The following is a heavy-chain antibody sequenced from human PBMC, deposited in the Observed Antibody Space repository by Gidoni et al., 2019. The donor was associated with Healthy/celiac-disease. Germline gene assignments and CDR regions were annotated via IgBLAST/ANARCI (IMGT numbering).Heavy chain of an antibody. CDR1: GGSISRYY. J-gene: IGHJ4*02. CDR2: IYYSGST. CDR3: ARQGRDGYKLYYFDY. Sequence: QVQLQESGPGLVKPSETLSLTCTVSGGSISRYYWSWIRQPPGKGLEWIGNIYYSGSTNYNPSLKSRVTISVDTSKNQFSLKLRSVTAADTAVYYCARQGRDGYKLYYFDYWGQGTLVTVSS. V-gene: IGHV4-59*08. D-gene: IGHD5-12*01.